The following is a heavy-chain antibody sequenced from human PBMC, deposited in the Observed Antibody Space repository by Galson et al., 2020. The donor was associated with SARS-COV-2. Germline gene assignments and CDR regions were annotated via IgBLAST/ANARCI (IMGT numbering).Heavy chain of an antibody. CDR1: GGSISSGGYY. V-gene: IGHV4-31*03. D-gene: IGHD3-22*01. Sequence: ASETLSLTCTVSGGSISSGGYYWSWIPQHPGKGLEWIGYIYYSGSTYYNPSLKSRVTISVDTSKNQFSLKLSSVTAADTAVYYCARGDYYDSSGRTGAFDIWGQGTMVTVSS. CDR3: ARGDYYDSSGRTGAFDI. CDR2: IYYSGST. J-gene: IGHJ3*02.